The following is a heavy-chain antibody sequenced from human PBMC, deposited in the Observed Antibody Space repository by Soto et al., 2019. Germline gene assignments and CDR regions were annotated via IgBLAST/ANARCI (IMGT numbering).Heavy chain of an antibody. D-gene: IGHD6-13*01. J-gene: IGHJ1*01. V-gene: IGHV1-18*01. CDR1: GYTFTSYG. Sequence: ASVKVSCKASGYTFTSYGISWVRQAPGQGLEWMGWISAYNGNTNYAQKLQGRVTMTTDTSTSTAYMELRSLRSDDTAVYYCARDGARQQLVSRRFQHWGQGTLVTVSS. CDR3: ARDGARQQLVSRRFQH. CDR2: ISAYNGNT.